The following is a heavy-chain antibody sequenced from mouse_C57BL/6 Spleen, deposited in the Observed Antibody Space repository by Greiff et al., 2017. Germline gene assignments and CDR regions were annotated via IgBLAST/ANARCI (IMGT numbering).Heavy chain of an antibody. V-gene: IGHV5-4*01. CDR2: ISDGGSYT. D-gene: IGHD1-1*01. CDR1: GFTFSSYA. Sequence: EVQLVESGGGLVKPGGSLKLSCAASGFTFSSYAMSWVRQTPEKRLEWVATISDGGSYTYYPDNVKGRFTISRDNAKNNLYLQMSHLKSEDTAMYYCARDDYYGSYFDYWGQGTTRTVSS. CDR3: ARDDYYGSYFDY. J-gene: IGHJ2*01.